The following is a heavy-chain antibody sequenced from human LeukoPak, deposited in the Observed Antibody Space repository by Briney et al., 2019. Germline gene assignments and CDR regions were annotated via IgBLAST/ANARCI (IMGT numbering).Heavy chain of an antibody. CDR1: GGTFSNYA. CDR3: ARDARRRYCSSTSCYWGWFDP. V-gene: IGHV1-69*13. D-gene: IGHD2-2*01. J-gene: IGHJ5*02. CDR2: VIPIFSTA. Sequence: SVKVSCKASGGTFSNYAIGWVRQAPGQGLEWMGGVIPIFSTANYAQKFQGRVTITADESTSTAYMELSSLRSEDTAVYYCARDARRRYCSSTSCYWGWFDPWGQGTLVTVSS.